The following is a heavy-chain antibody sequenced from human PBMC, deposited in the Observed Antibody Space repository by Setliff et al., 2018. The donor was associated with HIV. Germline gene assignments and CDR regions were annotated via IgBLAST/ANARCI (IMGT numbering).Heavy chain of an antibody. J-gene: IGHJ5*02. D-gene: IGHD3-22*01. CDR1: GGSLRSYV. Sequence: SVKVSCKASGGSLRSYVINWARQAPGQGLEWMGGIIPMLGITNYAQNFQGRLAITADKSTTVSYMELSSLRSEDTAFYFCAREALAWYHYDSSGYSNWFDPWGQGTLVTVSS. CDR3: AREALAWYHYDSSGYSNWFDP. V-gene: IGHV1-69*10. CDR2: IIPMLGIT.